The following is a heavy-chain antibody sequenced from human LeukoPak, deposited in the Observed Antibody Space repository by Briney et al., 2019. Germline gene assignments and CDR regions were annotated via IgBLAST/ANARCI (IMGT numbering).Heavy chain of an antibody. CDR2: MYYSGST. Sequence: SETLSLTCTVSGGSISSSSYYWGWIRQPPGKGLEWIGSMYYSGSTFYNPSLRSRVTISVDTSKNQFSLRLISMTAADTAVYYCARQAYSSNLGWFDPWGQGTLVSVSS. CDR3: ARQAYSSNLGWFDP. V-gene: IGHV4-39*01. D-gene: IGHD6-13*01. J-gene: IGHJ5*02. CDR1: GGSISSSSYY.